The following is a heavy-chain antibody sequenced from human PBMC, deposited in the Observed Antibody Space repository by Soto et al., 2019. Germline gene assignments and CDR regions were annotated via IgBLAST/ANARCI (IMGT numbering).Heavy chain of an antibody. V-gene: IGHV3-30*03. J-gene: IGHJ5*01. CDR3: AMDLGSSASVSYSDS. CDR1: GFTFSNYG. D-gene: IGHD3-10*01. CDR2: ASYEGRFT. Sequence: QVHLVESGGGVVQPGQALRLSCVGSGFTFSNYGIHWVRQAPGKGLERVAVASYEGRFTSSGDSAQGRFTISRDNSKITVYLQINSLREEDTAVYFCAMDLGSSASVSYSDSWGQGSLVTVSS.